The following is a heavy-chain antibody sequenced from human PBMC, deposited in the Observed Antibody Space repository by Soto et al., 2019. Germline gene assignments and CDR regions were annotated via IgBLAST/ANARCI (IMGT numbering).Heavy chain of an antibody. CDR3: ARDESGGYCSGGSCYSFWFDP. CDR2: INAGNGNT. J-gene: IGHJ5*02. V-gene: IGHV1-3*01. CDR1: GYTFTSYA. Sequence: ASVKVSCKASGYTFTSYAIHWVRQAPGQRLEWMGWINAGNGNTKYSQKFQGRVTITRDTSASTAYMELSSLRSEDTAVYYCARDESGGYCSGGSCYSFWFDPWGQGTLVTAPQ. D-gene: IGHD2-15*01.